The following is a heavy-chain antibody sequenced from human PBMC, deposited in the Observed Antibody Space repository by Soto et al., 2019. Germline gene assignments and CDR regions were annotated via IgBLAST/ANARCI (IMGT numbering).Heavy chain of an antibody. CDR1: GFTFSSYA. V-gene: IGHV3-23*01. Sequence: LRLSCAASGFTFSSYAMSWVRQAPGKGLEWASAISGSGGSTYYADSVKGRFTISRDNSKNTLYLQMNSLRAEDTAVYYCFRRDGYNENRGQGTLVTVSS. CDR2: ISGSGGST. D-gene: IGHD5-12*01. CDR3: FRRDGYNEN. J-gene: IGHJ4*02.